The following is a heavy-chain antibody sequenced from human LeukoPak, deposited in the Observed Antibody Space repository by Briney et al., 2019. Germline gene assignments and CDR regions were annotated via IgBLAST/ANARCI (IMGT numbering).Heavy chain of an antibody. CDR1: GYTFTSNY. J-gene: IGHJ4*02. D-gene: IGHD5-24*01. CDR3: ARSPMAYYLDY. CDR2: ISPSGGST. V-gene: IGHV1-46*01. Sequence: ASVKVSCKAFGYTFTSNYMHWVRQVPGQGPEWMGVISPSGGSTTYAQRFQGRVTLTRDTSTSTVYMELSSLRSEDTAVYYCARSPMAYYLDYWGQGTLVTVSA.